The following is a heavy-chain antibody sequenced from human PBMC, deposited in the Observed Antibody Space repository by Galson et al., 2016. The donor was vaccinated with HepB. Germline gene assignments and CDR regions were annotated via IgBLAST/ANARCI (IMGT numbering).Heavy chain of an antibody. D-gene: IGHD3-10*01. J-gene: IGHJ4*02. Sequence: SLRLSCAASGFTVSSNYMSWVRQAPGKGLEWVSVIYSGGSTYYADSVKGRFTISRDNSKNTLYLQMNSLRAEDTAVYYCARDYYGSGKFDYWGQGTPVTVSS. CDR1: GFTVSSNY. V-gene: IGHV3-53*01. CDR3: ARDYYGSGKFDY. CDR2: IYSGGST.